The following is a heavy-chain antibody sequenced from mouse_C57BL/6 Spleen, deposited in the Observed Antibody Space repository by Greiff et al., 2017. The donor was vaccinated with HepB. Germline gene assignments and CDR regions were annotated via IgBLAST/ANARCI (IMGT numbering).Heavy chain of an antibody. V-gene: IGHV14-1*01. CDR2: IDPEDGDT. J-gene: IGHJ2*01. CDR1: GFNIKDYY. CDR3: TTSTVVQYYFDY. Sequence: VQLQQSGAELVRPGASVKLSCTASGFNIKDYYMHWVKQRPEQGLEWIGRIDPEDGDTEYAPKFQGKATMTADTSSNTAYLQLSSLTSEDTSVYYCTTSTVVQYYFDYWGQGTTLTVSS. D-gene: IGHD1-1*01.